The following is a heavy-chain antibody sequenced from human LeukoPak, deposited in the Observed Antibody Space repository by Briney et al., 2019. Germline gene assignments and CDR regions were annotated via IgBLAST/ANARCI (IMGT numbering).Heavy chain of an antibody. D-gene: IGHD3-10*01. V-gene: IGHV3-33*01. J-gene: IGHJ4*02. CDR2: IYTDGSTK. Sequence: GGSLRLSCAASGFIFSNSGMHWVRQAPGKGLEWVTVIYTDGSTKYYADSVKGRFTISRDNSQNTLYLQMNSLRAADTAVYYCARNSGGRRYYFTEWGQGTLVTVSS. CDR1: GFIFSNSG. CDR3: ARNSGGRRYYFTE.